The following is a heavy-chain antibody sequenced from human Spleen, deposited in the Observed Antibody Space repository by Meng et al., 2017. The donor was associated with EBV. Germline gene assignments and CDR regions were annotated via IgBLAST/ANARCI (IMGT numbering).Heavy chain of an antibody. CDR3: ARGHGSGLYYRSFDF. CDR2: IYDSGNT. CDR1: GGSISSSNW. J-gene: IGHJ4*02. D-gene: IGHD3-10*01. Sequence: VHLPESGPGVVSPSGTLSLPCVVSGGSISSSNWWSWVRQPPGKGLEWIGEIYDSGNTNYNPSLKSRVTISVDKSKNQFSLKVGSVTAADTAVYYCARGHGSGLYYRSFDFWGQGTLVTVSS. V-gene: IGHV4-4*02.